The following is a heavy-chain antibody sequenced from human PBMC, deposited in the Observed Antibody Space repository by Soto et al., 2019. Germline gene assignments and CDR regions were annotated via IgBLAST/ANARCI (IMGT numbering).Heavy chain of an antibody. J-gene: IGHJ4*02. CDR3: ARGIPIVVVPAAKNIYYRAENYYFDY. CDR2: INPSGGST. CDR1: GYTFTSYY. V-gene: IGHV1-46*03. D-gene: IGHD2-2*01. Sequence: ASVKVSCKASGYTFTSYYMHWVRQAPGQGLEWMGIINPSGGSTSYAQKYQGRVTMTRDTSTSTVYMELSSLRSEDPAVYYCARGIPIVVVPAAKNIYYRAENYYFDYWGQGTLVTVSS.